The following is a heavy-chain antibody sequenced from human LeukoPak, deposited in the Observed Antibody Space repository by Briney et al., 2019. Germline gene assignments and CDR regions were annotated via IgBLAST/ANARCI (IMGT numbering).Heavy chain of an antibody. CDR2: ISGSGGST. V-gene: IGHV3-23*01. J-gene: IGHJ4*02. Sequence: GASLRLSRAASGFTFSSYAMSWVRQAPGKGLEWVSAISGSGGSTYYADSVKGRFTISRDNSKNTLYLQMNSLRAEDTAVYYCAKRPAGVVIVYYLDYWGQGTLVTVSS. CDR1: GFTFSSYA. CDR3: AKRPAGVVIVYYLDY. D-gene: IGHD3-3*01.